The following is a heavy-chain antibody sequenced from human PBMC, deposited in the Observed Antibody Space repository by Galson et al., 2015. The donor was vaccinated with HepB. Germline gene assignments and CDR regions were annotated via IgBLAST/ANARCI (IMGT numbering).Heavy chain of an antibody. CDR1: GYSFTSYW. CDR2: IYPGDSDT. Sequence: QSGAEVKKPGESLKISCKGSGYSFTSYWIGWVRQMPGKGLEWMGIIYPGDSDTRYSPSFQGQVTISADKSISTAYLQWSSLKASDTAMYYCARRLGRTAYQLLLFGEGDNWFDPWGQGTLVTVSS. J-gene: IGHJ5*02. CDR3: ARRLGRTAYQLLLFGEGDNWFDP. V-gene: IGHV5-51*01. D-gene: IGHD2-2*01.